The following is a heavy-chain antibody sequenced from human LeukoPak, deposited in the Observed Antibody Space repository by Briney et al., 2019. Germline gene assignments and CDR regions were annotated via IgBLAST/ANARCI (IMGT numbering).Heavy chain of an antibody. CDR3: ATTSYSGSPGY. D-gene: IGHD1-26*01. J-gene: IGHJ4*02. CDR1: GFTFSSYA. CDR2: ISGSGGST. Sequence: GGSLRLSCAASGFTFSSYAMSWVRQAPGKGPEWVSAISGSGGSTYYADSVKGRFTISRDNSKNTLYLQMNSLRAEDTAVYYCATTSYSGSPGYWGQGTLVTVSS. V-gene: IGHV3-23*01.